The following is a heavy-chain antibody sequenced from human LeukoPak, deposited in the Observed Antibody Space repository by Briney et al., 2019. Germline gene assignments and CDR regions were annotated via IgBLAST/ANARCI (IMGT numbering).Heavy chain of an antibody. V-gene: IGHV3-30*02. D-gene: IGHD3-22*01. J-gene: IGHJ4*02. CDR1: GFTVDSNY. CDR2: IRYDGSNK. Sequence: GGSLRLSCAASGFTVDSNYMSWVRQAPGKGLEWVAFIRYDGSNKYYADSVKGRFTISRDNSKNTLYLQMNSLRAEDTAVYYCAKDFRRYYDSSGYYDYWGQGTLVTVSS. CDR3: AKDFRRYYDSSGYYDY.